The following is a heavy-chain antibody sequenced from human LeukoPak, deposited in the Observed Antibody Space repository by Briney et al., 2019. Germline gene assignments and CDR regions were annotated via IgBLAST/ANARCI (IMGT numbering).Heavy chain of an antibody. D-gene: IGHD3-3*02. J-gene: IGHJ5*02. CDR2: IYHSGST. CDR3: ARYNRILFDP. V-gene: IGHV4-38-2*02. Sequence: SETLSLTCTVSGYSISSGYYWGWIRQPPGKGLEWIGSIYHSGSTYYNPSLKSRVTISVDTSKNQFSLKLSSVTAADTAVYYCARYNRILFDPWGQGTLVTVSS. CDR1: GYSISSGYY.